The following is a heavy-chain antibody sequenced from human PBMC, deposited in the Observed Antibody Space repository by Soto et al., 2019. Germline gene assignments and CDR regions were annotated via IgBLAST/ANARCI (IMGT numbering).Heavy chain of an antibody. V-gene: IGHV3-30*18. CDR1: GFTFSNYG. CDR2: ISYDGSNK. J-gene: IGHJ6*02. CDR3: AKVSEGSVWSPLFYDYAMDV. Sequence: QVQLVESGGGVVQPGRSLRLSCAASGFTFSNYGMHWVRQAPGKGLEWVAVISYDGSNKYYADSVKGRFTISRDNSKNTLYLQMKSLRAEDTAVYYCAKVSEGSVWSPLFYDYAMDVWGQGTTVTVSS. D-gene: IGHD6-19*01.